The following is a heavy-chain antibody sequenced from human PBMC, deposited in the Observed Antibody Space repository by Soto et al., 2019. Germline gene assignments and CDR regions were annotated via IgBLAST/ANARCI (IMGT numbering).Heavy chain of an antibody. V-gene: IGHV6-1*01. J-gene: IGHJ4*02. D-gene: IGHD6-19*01. CDR2: TYYRSKWFY. Sequence: QVQLQQSGPGLVKPSQTLSLTCAISGDSVSSNSVAWNWIRQSPSRGLEWLARTYYRSKWFYDYALSVKSRITINPDTSKNPFSLQLNSVPPEDTAIYYCARDNPLAVAGKGGHFDYWGQGTLVTVSS. CDR1: GDSVSSNSVA. CDR3: ARDNPLAVAGKGGHFDY.